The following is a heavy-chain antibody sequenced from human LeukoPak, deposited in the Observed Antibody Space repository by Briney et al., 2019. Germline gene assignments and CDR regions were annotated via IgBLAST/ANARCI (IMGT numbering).Heavy chain of an antibody. Sequence: QPGGSLRLSCAASGFTFSSYSMNWVRQAPGKGLEWVSYISSSSSTIYYADSVKGRFTISRDNAKNSLYLQMNSLRAEDTAVYYCARGPYYYDSSTGLVDYWGQGTLVTVSS. CDR1: GFTFSSYS. CDR3: ARGPYYYDSSTGLVDY. D-gene: IGHD3-22*01. V-gene: IGHV3-48*04. J-gene: IGHJ4*02. CDR2: ISSSSSTI.